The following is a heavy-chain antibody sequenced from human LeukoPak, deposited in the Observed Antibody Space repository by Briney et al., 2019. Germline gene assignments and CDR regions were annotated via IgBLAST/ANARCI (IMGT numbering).Heavy chain of an antibody. CDR1: GFTFSSYG. V-gene: IGHV3-33*01. J-gene: IGHJ4*02. CDR3: ARGSGFIVVVTPQTYFDY. D-gene: IGHD2-21*02. Sequence: KSGGSLRLSCAASGFTFSSYGMHWVRQAPGKGLEWVAVIWYDGSNKYYADSVKGRFTISRDNSKNTLYLQMNSLRAEDTAVYYCARGSGFIVVVTPQTYFDYWGQGTLVTVSS. CDR2: IWYDGSNK.